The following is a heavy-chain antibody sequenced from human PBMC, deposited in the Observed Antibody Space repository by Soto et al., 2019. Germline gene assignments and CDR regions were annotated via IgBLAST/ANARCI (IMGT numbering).Heavy chain of an antibody. J-gene: IGHJ4*02. CDR2: ISSSSSYT. Sequence: PGGSLRLSCAASGFTFSDYYMSWIRQAPGKGLEWVSYISSSSSYTNYADAVKGRFTISRDNAKNSLYLQMNSLRDEDTALYYCVRYCSTTLCNGVATRTFDYWGQGTLVTVSS. D-gene: IGHD2-2*01. CDR1: GFTFSDYY. CDR3: VRYCSTTLCNGVATRTFDY. V-gene: IGHV3-11*06.